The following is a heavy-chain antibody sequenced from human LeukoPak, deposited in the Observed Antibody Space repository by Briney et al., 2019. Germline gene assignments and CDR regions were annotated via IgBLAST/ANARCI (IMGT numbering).Heavy chain of an antibody. CDR2: ISSNGGST. Sequence: GGSLRLSCAASGFTFSSYAMHWVRQAPGKGLEYVSTISSNGGSTYYADSVKGRFIISRDNSKNTLYLQMGSLRAEGMAVFYCARENTFFDLWGQGALVTVSS. V-gene: IGHV3-64*02. CDR3: ARENTFFDL. CDR1: GFTFSSYA. J-gene: IGHJ4*02.